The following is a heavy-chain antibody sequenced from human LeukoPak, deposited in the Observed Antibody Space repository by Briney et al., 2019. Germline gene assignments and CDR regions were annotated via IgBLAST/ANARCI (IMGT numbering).Heavy chain of an antibody. D-gene: IGHD6-19*01. J-gene: IGHJ4*02. CDR2: IYTSGST. CDR1: GGSISSSY. V-gene: IGHV4-4*07. CDR3: ARGIAVVGIKGIFDY. Sequence: TSETLSLTCTVSGGSISSSYWSWIRQPAGKGLEWIGRIYTSGSTNYNPSLKSRVTMSVDTSKNQFSLKLSSVTAADTAVYYCARGIAVVGIKGIFDYWGQGTLVTVSS.